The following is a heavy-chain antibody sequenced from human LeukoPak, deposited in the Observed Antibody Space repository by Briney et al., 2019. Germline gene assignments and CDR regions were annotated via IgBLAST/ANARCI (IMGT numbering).Heavy chain of an antibody. CDR1: GGSISSYY. V-gene: IGHV4-59*01. J-gene: IGHJ6*03. D-gene: IGHD2-15*01. Sequence: SETLSLTCTVSGGSISSYYWSWIRQPPGKGLEWIGYIYYSGSTNYNPSLKSRVTISVDTSKNQFSLKLSSVTAADTAVYYCARGGGNDYYYYMDVWGKGTTVTVSS. CDR3: ARGGGNDYYYYMDV. CDR2: IYYSGST.